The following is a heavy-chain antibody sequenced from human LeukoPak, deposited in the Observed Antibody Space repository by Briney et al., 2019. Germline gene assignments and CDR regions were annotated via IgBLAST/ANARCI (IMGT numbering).Heavy chain of an antibody. CDR3: ARVVVAATYTWFDP. D-gene: IGHD2-15*01. V-gene: IGHV4-59*01. CDR1: GGSISSYY. CDR2: IYYSGST. Sequence: SETLSLTCTVSGGSISSYYWSWIRQPPGKGLEWIGYIYYSGSTNYNPSLKSRVTISVDTSTNQFSLKLSSVTAADTAVYYCARVVVAATYTWFDPWGQGALVTVSS. J-gene: IGHJ5*02.